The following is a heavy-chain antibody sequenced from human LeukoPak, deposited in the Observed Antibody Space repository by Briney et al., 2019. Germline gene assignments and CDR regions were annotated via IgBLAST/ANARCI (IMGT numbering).Heavy chain of an antibody. V-gene: IGHV1-18*01. CDR3: ARDHTYYDYVWGSYRFGY. Sequence: GASVNVSCKASGYTFTSYGISWVRQAPGQGLEWMGWISAYNGNTNYAQKLQGRVTMTTDTSTSTAYMELRSLRSDDTAVYYCARDHTYYDYVWGSYRFGYWGQGTLVTVSS. D-gene: IGHD3-16*02. J-gene: IGHJ4*02. CDR2: ISAYNGNT. CDR1: GYTFTSYG.